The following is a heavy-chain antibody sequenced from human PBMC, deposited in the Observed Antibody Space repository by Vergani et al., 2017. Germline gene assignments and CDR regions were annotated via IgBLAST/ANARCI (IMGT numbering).Heavy chain of an antibody. CDR2: IYTSGRT. D-gene: IGHD4-17*01. V-gene: IGHV4-61*02. CDR3: ARVGTTVTSPRGTRPKSYYYGMDV. Sequence: QVQLQESGPGLVKPSQTLSLPCTVSGGSLSSGSYSWSWIRQPAGKGLEWIGRIYTSGRTNYTPSLKSRVTISVDTSKNQFSLKLSSVTAADTAVYYCARVGTTVTSPRGTRPKSYYYGMDVWGQGTTVTVSS. CDR1: GGSLSSGSYS. J-gene: IGHJ6*02.